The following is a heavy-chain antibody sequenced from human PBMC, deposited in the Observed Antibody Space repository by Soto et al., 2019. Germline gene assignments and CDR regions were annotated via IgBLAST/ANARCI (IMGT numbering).Heavy chain of an antibody. CDR2: IYYSGST. V-gene: IGHV4-31*03. D-gene: IGHD3-16*02. CDR3: ARVSPPDYDYIWGSYRSLIFDY. Sequence: SETLSLTCTVSGGSISSGGYYWSWIRQHPGKGLEWIGYIYYSGSTYYNPSLKSRVTISVDTSKNQFSLKLSSVTAADTAVYYCARVSPPDYDYIWGSYRSLIFDYWGQGTLVTV. J-gene: IGHJ4*02. CDR1: GGSISSGGYY.